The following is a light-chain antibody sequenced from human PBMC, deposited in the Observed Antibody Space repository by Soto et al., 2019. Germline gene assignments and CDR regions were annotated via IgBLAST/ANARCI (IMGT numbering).Light chain of an antibody. CDR1: RSVSSN. J-gene: IGKJ5*01. Sequence: EIVMTQSPATLSVSPGEGATLFCRASRSVSSNLAWYQQKPGQAPRLLIYAASTRATGIPPRFRGSGSGTEFTLTISSLEPEDFAVYYCQQRSNWPAITFGQGTRLEIK. V-gene: IGKV3-15*01. CDR2: AAS. CDR3: QQRSNWPAIT.